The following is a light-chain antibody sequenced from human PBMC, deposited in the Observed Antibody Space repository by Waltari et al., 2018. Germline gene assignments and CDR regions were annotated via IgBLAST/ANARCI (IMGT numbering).Light chain of an antibody. CDR1: QSVTSIS. CDR3: QQYDGEVVT. CDR2: VTA. Sequence: EIVLTQSPGTLSLSPGARATISCRSRQSVTSISLSGYQQKLGQAPRLLIYVTASRATGTPDRFSGSGSGTDFTLTISRLEPEDVAVYYCQQYDGEVVTFGGGTKVEI. J-gene: IGKJ4*01. V-gene: IGKV3-20*01.